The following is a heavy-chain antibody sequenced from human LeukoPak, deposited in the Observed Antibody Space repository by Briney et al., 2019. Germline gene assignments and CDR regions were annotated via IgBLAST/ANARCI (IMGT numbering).Heavy chain of an antibody. J-gene: IGHJ4*02. CDR3: AREWRMGFDY. D-gene: IGHD2-8*02. CDR1: GGSISSGGYY. V-gene: IGHV4-31*03. CDR2: IYYSGST. Sequence: SETLSLTCTVSGGSISSGGYYWSWIRQHPGKGLEWIGYIYYSGSTYYNPSLKSRVTISVDTSKNQFSLKLSSVTAADTAVYYCAREWRMGFDYWGQGTLVTVS.